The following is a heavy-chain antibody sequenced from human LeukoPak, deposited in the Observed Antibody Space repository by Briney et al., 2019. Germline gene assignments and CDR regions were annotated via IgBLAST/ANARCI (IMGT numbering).Heavy chain of an antibody. V-gene: IGHV3-11*01. CDR1: GFTFSDYS. Sequence: PGGSLRLSCAASGFTFSDYSMSWIRQAPGKGPEWVSYISSSGSTIYYADSVKGRFTISRDNAKNSLYLQMNSLRAEDTAVYYCARATSYYYYGMDVWGQGTTVTVSS. CDR2: ISSSGSTI. CDR3: ARATSYYYYGMDV. J-gene: IGHJ6*02.